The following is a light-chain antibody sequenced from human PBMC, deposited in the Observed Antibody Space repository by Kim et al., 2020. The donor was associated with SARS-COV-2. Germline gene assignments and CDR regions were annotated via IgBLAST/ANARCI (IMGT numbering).Light chain of an antibody. CDR3: QQYNNWPGT. J-gene: IGKJ1*01. Sequence: VSPGERATLSCRASQSVSSNLAWYQQKPGQAPRLLIYGASTRATGIPARFSGSGSGTQFTLGISSLQSEDFAVYYCQQYNNWPGTFGQGTKVDIK. CDR1: QSVSSN. V-gene: IGKV3-15*01. CDR2: GAS.